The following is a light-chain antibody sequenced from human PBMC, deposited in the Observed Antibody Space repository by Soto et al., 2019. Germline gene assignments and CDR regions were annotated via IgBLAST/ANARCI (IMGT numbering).Light chain of an antibody. J-gene: IGKJ1*01. CDR1: QSISSY. Sequence: EFVWTQSPGTLSLSPGERATLSCRSSQSISSYLAWYQKKPGQAPGLLIYGASSRASGIPDRFSGSGSGTDFTLTISRLEPEDFAVYYCQQYGNSLTWTFGQGTKVDIK. CDR2: GAS. CDR3: QQYGNSLTWT. V-gene: IGKV3-20*01.